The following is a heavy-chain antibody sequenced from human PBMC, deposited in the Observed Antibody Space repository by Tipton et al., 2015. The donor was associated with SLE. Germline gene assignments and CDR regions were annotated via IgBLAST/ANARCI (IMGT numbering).Heavy chain of an antibody. CDR2: IYYSGST. D-gene: IGHD2-15*01. CDR1: GGSISSGSYY. CDR3: ARRRGYCSGGSCPYYFDY. Sequence: TLSLTCTVSGGSISSGSYYWSWIRQPAGKGLEWIGSIYYSGSTYYNPSLKSRVTISVDTSKNQFSLKLSSVTAADTAVYYCARRRGYCSGGSCPYYFDYWGQGTLVTVSS. J-gene: IGHJ4*02. V-gene: IGHV4-39*07.